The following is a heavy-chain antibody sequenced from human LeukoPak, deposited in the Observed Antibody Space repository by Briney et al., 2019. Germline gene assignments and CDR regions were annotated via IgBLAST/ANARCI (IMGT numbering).Heavy chain of an antibody. J-gene: IGHJ4*02. Sequence: ASVKVSCKASGYTFTGYYMHWVRQAPGQGLEWMGWINPNSGGTNYAQKFQGRVTMTRDTSISTAYMELSRLRSDDTAVYYCARVHMGIAAAGGVDYWGQGTLVTVSS. V-gene: IGHV1-2*02. CDR3: ARVHMGIAAAGGVDY. D-gene: IGHD6-13*01. CDR1: GYTFTGYY. CDR2: INPNSGGT.